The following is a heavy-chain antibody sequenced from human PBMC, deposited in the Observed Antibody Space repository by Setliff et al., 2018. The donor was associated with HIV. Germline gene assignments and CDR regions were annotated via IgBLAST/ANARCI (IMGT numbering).Heavy chain of an antibody. V-gene: IGHV4-59*11. J-gene: IGHJ4*02. CDR3: ARVPRQLLKGAAAYFDY. CDR2: IHYSGST. CDR1: GGSISSHY. D-gene: IGHD5-18*01. Sequence: SETLSLTCTVSGGSISSHYWSWIRQPPGKGLEWIGYIHYSGSTNYNPSLKSRVTISVDTSKNRFSLRLSHVTAADTAVYYCARVPRQLLKGAAAYFDYWGQGTLVTVSS.